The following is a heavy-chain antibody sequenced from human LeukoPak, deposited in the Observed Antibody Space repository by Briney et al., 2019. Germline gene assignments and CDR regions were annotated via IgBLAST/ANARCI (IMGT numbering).Heavy chain of an antibody. CDR3: ARDLRATIFQFIFDY. CDR2: IIPIFGTA. Sequence: SVKVSCKASGGTFSSYAISWVRQAPGQGLEWMGGIIPIFGTANYAQKFQGRVTITADESTSTAYMELSSLRSEDTAVYYCARDLRATIFQFIFDYWGQGTLVTVSS. D-gene: IGHD5-24*01. CDR1: GGTFSSYA. J-gene: IGHJ4*02. V-gene: IGHV1-69*13.